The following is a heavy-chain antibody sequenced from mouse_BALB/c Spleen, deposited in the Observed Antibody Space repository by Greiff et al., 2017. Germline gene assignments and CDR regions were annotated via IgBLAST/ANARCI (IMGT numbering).Heavy chain of an antibody. Sequence: VQLKESGGGLVQPGGSRKLSCAASGFTFSSFGMHWVRQAPEKGLEWVAYISSGSSTIYYADTVKGRFTISRDNPKNTLFLQMTSLRSEDTAMYYCARDITTATAMDYWGQGTSVTVSS. CDR1: GFTFSSFG. V-gene: IGHV5-17*02. D-gene: IGHD1-2*01. CDR2: ISSGSSTI. CDR3: ARDITTATAMDY. J-gene: IGHJ4*01.